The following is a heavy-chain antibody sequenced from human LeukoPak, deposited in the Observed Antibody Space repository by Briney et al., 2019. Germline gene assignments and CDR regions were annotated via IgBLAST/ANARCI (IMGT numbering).Heavy chain of an antibody. CDR1: GYSISSGYY. Sequence: SETLSLTCAVSGYSISSGYYWGWIRQPPGKGLEWIGSIYYSGSTYYNPSLKSRVTISVDTSKNQFSLKLSSVTAADTAVYYCARHQGSIVVVPAAPTAGNAFDIWGQGTMVTVSS. V-gene: IGHV4-38-2*01. CDR2: IYYSGST. J-gene: IGHJ3*02. CDR3: ARHQGSIVVVPAAPTAGNAFDI. D-gene: IGHD2-2*01.